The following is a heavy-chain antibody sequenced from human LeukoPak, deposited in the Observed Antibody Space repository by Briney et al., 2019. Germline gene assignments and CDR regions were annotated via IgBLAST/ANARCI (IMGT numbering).Heavy chain of an antibody. D-gene: IGHD3-22*01. V-gene: IGHV3-21*01. CDR1: GFTFSSYS. CDR3: ARSEWVGITTSWFDS. CDR2: ITSSSSYI. Sequence: GGTLRLSCAASGFTFSSYSMNWVRQAPGKGLEWVSSITSSSSYIYYADSLKGRFTISRDNARNSLYLQMNSLRAEDTAVYYCARSEWVGITTSWFDSWGQGTLVTVSS. J-gene: IGHJ5*01.